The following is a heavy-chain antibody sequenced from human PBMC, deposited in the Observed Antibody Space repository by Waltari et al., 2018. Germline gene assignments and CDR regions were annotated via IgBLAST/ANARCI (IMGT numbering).Heavy chain of an antibody. D-gene: IGHD3-10*01. CDR2: MNPNSGNT. Sequence: QVQLVQSGAEVKKPGASVKVSCKASGYTFTSYDINWVRQATGQGLEWMGWMNPNSGNTGYAQKFQGRVTMTRNTSISTAYMELSSLRSEDTAVYYCAREIPPEFRKWFGELSHVMDVWGQGTTVTVSS. V-gene: IGHV1-8*01. CDR1: GYTFTSYD. J-gene: IGHJ6*02. CDR3: AREIPPEFRKWFGELSHVMDV.